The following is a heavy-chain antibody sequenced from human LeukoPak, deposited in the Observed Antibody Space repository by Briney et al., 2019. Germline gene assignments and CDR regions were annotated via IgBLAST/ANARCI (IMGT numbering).Heavy chain of an antibody. V-gene: IGHV4-59*01. Sequence: PSETLSLTCTVSGVSINIYSWRWIRQPPGKGLEWIGYMSSSGSANYKPSLESRVTISLDTSTNQFFLKLSSVTAADTAVYYCARRVGNKVDYCGQGTLVTVSS. D-gene: IGHD1-26*01. CDR3: ARRVGNKVDY. J-gene: IGHJ4*02. CDR1: GVSINIYS. CDR2: MSSSGSA.